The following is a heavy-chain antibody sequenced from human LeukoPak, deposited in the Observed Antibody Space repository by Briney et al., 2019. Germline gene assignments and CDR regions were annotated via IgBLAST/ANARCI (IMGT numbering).Heavy chain of an antibody. CDR3: ARGRYSYGYDFDH. D-gene: IGHD5-18*01. V-gene: IGHV3-66*01. CDR2: IYGGGST. J-gene: IGHJ4*02. Sequence: GGSLRLSCAASGFTVSRNYMSWVRQAPGKGLEWLSVIYGGGSTYYAGSVKGRFTISRDDPKNTLYFHMNSVRAEDTAVYYCARGRYSYGYDFDHWGQGTLVTVSS. CDR1: GFTVSRNY.